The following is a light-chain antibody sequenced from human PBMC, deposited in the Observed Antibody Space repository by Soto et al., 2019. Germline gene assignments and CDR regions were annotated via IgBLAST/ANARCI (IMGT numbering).Light chain of an antibody. CDR2: AAS. CDR1: QSISYY. Sequence: DIQMTQSPSSLSASVGDRVTITCRASQSISYYLNWYQQKPGKAPKLLIYAASTLQGGVPSRFSGSGSGTDFTLTISSLQPEDFATYYCQQSYSTLWTFGQGTKVEI. CDR3: QQSYSTLWT. V-gene: IGKV1-39*01. J-gene: IGKJ1*01.